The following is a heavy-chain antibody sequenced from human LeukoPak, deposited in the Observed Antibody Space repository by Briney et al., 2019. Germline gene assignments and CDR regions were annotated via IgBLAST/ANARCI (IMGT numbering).Heavy chain of an antibody. CDR2: IYSGGST. Sequence: GGSLRLSCAASGFTVSSNFMSWVRQAPGKGLEWVSVIYSGGSTYYADSVKGRFTFSRDISKNTLYLQMNSLRAEDTALYYCARDFRTNYYYYMDVWGKGTTVTVSS. CDR3: ARDFRTNYYYYMDV. J-gene: IGHJ6*03. CDR1: GFTVSSNF. V-gene: IGHV3-66*01. D-gene: IGHD1-14*01.